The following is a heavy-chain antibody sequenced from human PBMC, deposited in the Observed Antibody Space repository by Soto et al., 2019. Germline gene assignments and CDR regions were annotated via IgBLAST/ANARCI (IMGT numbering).Heavy chain of an antibody. CDR2: IWYDGSNK. V-gene: IGHV3-33*01. Sequence: GGSLRLSSAASGFTLSSYGMHWVRQAPGKGLEWVAVIWYDGSNKYYADSVKGRFTISRDNSRNTLYLQMNSLRAEDTAVYYCARDLRRGLRTSAVADYWGQGTLVTVSS. J-gene: IGHJ4*02. D-gene: IGHD4-17*01. CDR3: ARDLRRGLRTSAVADY. CDR1: GFTLSSYG.